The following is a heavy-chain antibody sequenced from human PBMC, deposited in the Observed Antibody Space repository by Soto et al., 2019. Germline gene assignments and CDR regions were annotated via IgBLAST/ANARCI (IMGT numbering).Heavy chain of an antibody. J-gene: IGHJ3*02. Sequence: ASETLSLTCTVSGGSISSSSYYWGWIRQPPGKGLEWIGSIYYSGSTYYNPSLKSRVTISVDTSKNQFSLKLSSVTAADTAVYYCARHAGDSSGYYYASAFDIWGQGTMVTVS. D-gene: IGHD3-22*01. V-gene: IGHV4-39*01. CDR2: IYYSGST. CDR3: ARHAGDSSGYYYASAFDI. CDR1: GGSISSSSYY.